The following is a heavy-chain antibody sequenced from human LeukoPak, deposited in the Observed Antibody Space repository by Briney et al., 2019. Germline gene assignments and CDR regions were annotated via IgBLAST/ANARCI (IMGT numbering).Heavy chain of an antibody. Sequence: ASVKVSCKASGYTFTSYGISWVRQAPGQGLEWMGWISAYNGNTNYAQKLQGRVTMTTDTSTSTAYMELRSLRSDDTAVYYCARVPYGSGPLYYYYYYVDVWGKGTTVTVSS. CDR1: GYTFTSYG. CDR2: ISAYNGNT. V-gene: IGHV1-18*01. J-gene: IGHJ6*03. D-gene: IGHD3-10*01. CDR3: ARVPYGSGPLYYYYYYVDV.